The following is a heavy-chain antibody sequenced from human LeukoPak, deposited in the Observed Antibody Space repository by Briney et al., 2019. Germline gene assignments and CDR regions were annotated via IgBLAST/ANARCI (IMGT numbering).Heavy chain of an antibody. CDR3: ARRGGKNYGDYVVYYYYMDV. V-gene: IGHV1-18*01. CDR2: ISVYTTNT. J-gene: IGHJ6*03. Sequence: GASVKVSCKASGYTFTGHGISWVRQAPGQGLEWMGWISVYTTNTAYTERLQDRITMTTDPSTSTAYMELRSLRSDDTAVYYCARRGGKNYGDYVVYYYYMDVWGKGTTVTVSS. CDR1: GYTFTGHG. D-gene: IGHD4-17*01.